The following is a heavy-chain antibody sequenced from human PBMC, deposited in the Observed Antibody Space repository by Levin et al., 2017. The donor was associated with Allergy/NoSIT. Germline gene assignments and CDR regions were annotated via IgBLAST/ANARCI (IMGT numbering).Heavy chain of an antibody. V-gene: IGHV1-46*03. D-gene: IGHD2-2*01. J-gene: IGHJ5*02. Sequence: GASVKVSCKTSGSTFARYYMHWVRQAPGQGLEWMGIINPSGDSASYAQKFQGRVTLTRDTSTSTVYIELTSLRSDDTAVYYCAGAMSGFCSGTSSFCPDHWGQGTLVTVSS. CDR3: AGAMSGFCSGTSSFCPDH. CDR1: GSTFARYY. CDR2: INPSGDSA.